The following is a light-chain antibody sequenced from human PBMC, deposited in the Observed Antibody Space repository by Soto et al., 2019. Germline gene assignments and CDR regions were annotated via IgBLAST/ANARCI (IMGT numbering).Light chain of an antibody. V-gene: IGLV2-14*03. CDR3: SSYTSSSTPYV. CDR2: DVS. CDR1: NSDVGGYTY. Sequence: QSALTQPASVSGSPGQSITISCTGTNSDVGGYTYVSWYQQHPGKAPKLMIYDVSNRPSGVSNRFSGSKSGNTASLTISGLQAYDEADYYCSSYTSSSTPYVFGTGTKVTVL. J-gene: IGLJ1*01.